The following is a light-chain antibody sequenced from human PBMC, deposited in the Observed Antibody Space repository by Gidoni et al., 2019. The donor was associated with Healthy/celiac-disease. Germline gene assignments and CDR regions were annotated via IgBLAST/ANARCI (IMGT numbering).Light chain of an antibody. Sequence: SHVLTRPPSVAVAAGQTATISCGGNNIGSKSVHWYQQQPGQAPVLVIFDTGDRPSGIPDRLSGSTSANTATLTISRVEAGNEADYYGQVWDSVSDRCVFGPGTKVTVL. CDR2: DTG. CDR3: QVWDSVSDRCV. V-gene: IGLV3-21*02. CDR1: NIGSKS. J-gene: IGLJ1*01.